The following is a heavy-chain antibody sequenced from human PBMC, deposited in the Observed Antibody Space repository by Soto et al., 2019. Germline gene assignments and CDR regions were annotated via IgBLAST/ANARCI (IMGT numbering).Heavy chain of an antibody. D-gene: IGHD3-10*01. V-gene: IGHV3-23*01. CDR3: ASHITAGQLGALYY. J-gene: IGHJ4*02. CDR2: ISGSGFKK. CDR1: GFIFENFG. Sequence: GGSLRLSCAASGFIFENFGMSWVRQAPGKGLEWISSISGSGFKKYYADSVKGRFTISRDNSKNTLYLQMNSLRAEDTAVYYCASHITAGQLGALYYWGQGTLVTVPQ.